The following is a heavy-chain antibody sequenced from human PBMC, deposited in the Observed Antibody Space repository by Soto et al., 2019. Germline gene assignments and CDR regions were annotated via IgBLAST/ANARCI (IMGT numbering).Heavy chain of an antibody. V-gene: IGHV1-18*01. CDR1: GYTFTSYA. D-gene: IGHD6-13*01. J-gene: IGHJ4*02. Sequence: ASVKVSCKASGYTFTSYAMHWVRQAPGLRLEWMGWISAYNGNTNYAQKLQGRVTMTPDTSTNTAYMELRNLRSDDTAVYYCARVIAAAADFDYWGQGTLVTVSS. CDR2: ISAYNGNT. CDR3: ARVIAAAADFDY.